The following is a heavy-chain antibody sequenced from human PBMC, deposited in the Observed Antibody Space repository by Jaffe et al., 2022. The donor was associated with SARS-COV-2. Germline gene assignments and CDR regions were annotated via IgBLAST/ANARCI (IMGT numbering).Heavy chain of an antibody. J-gene: IGHJ4*02. D-gene: IGHD2-15*01. Sequence: QVQLQESGPGLVKPSQTLSLTCTVSGGSISSGSYYWSWIRQPAGKGLEWIGRIYTSGSTNYNPSLKSRVTISVDTSKNQFSLKLSSVTAADTAVYYCARADCSGGSCRNFDYWGQGTLVTVSS. CDR1: GGSISSGSYY. CDR2: IYTSGST. CDR3: ARADCSGGSCRNFDY. V-gene: IGHV4-61*02.